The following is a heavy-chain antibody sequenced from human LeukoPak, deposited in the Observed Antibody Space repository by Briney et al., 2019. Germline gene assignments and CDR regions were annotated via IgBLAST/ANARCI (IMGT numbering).Heavy chain of an antibody. CDR2: IHYSGST. CDR1: GGSSSSYY. Sequence: PSETLSLTCTIPGGSSSSYYWSWIRQPPGKGLEWIGYIHYSGSTNYNPSLKSRATISLDTSKNQVPLKLTSVTAADTAVYYCARRASGSYPDYFDSWGQGTLVTVSS. V-gene: IGHV4-59*08. J-gene: IGHJ4*02. D-gene: IGHD1-26*01. CDR3: ARRASGSYPDYFDS.